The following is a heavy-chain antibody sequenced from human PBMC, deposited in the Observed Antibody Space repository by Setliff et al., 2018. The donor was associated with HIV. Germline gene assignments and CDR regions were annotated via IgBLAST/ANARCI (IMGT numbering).Heavy chain of an antibody. CDR1: GYTFTNYD. J-gene: IGHJ3*02. CDR2: MNPNSGNT. V-gene: IGHV1-8*02. D-gene: IGHD2-2*01. Sequence: VASVKVSCKSSGYTFTNYDINWVRQAAGQGLEWMGWMNPNSGNTGYAQKFQGRVTMTRSTSITTAYMELRSLRTDDTAVYYCARDPFVPKGAFDIWGQGTMVTVSS. CDR3: ARDPFVPKGAFDI.